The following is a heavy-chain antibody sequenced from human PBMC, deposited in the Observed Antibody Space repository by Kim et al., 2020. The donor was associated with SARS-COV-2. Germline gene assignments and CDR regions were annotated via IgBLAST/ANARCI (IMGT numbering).Heavy chain of an antibody. CDR1: GGSCSGYY. CDR3: ARAGRQWLVRPIFYYFDY. J-gene: IGHJ4*02. Sequence: SETLSLTCAVYGGSCSGYYWSWIRQPPGKGLEWSGEINHSGSTNYNPSLKSRVTISVDTSKNQFSLKLSSVTAADTAVYYCARAGRQWLVRPIFYYFDYWGQGTLVTVSS. D-gene: IGHD6-19*01. V-gene: IGHV4-34*01. CDR2: INHSGST.